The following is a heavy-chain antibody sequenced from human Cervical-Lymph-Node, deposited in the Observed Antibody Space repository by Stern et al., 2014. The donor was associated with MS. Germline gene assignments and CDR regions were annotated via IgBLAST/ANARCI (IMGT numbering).Heavy chain of an antibody. Sequence: QVQLVQSGAEVERPGASVEVSCKASGYTFTAYFLHWVRQAPGQVLEWMGWISPKTGSATYAQKFQDRVTMTRDTSINTGYMEVSSLRSDDTAVYYCARDRGSYSDYWGQGTLVAVSS. CDR3: ARDRGSYSDY. D-gene: IGHD1-26*01. CDR2: ISPKTGSA. J-gene: IGHJ4*02. CDR1: GYTFTAYF. V-gene: IGHV1-2*02.